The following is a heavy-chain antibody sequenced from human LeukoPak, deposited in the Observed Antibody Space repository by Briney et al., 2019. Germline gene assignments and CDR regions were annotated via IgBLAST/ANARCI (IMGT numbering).Heavy chain of an antibody. V-gene: IGHV3-21*01. CDR3: ARDNYYGMDV. CDR2: ISSSSSYI. J-gene: IGHJ6*02. Sequence: PGECLKISCAASGFTFSSYSMNWVRQAPGKGLEWVSSISSSSSYIYYADSVKGRFTISRDNAKNSLYLQMNSLRAEDTAVYYCARDNYYGMDVWGQGTTVTVSS. CDR1: GFTFSSYS.